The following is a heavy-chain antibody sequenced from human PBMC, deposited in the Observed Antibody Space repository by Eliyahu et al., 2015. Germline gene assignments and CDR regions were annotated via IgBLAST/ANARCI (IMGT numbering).Heavy chain of an antibody. CDR1: XFTFDXYA. D-gene: IGHD3-22*01. J-gene: IGHJ4*02. V-gene: IGHV3-9*01. CDR2: ISWNSGSI. Sequence: EVQLVESGGGLVQPGRSLRLSCAASXFTFDXYAMHWVRQAPGKGLEWVSGISWNSGSIGYADSVKGRFTISRDNAKNSLYLQMNSLRAEDTALYYCAKDILYYYDSSGYDYWGQGTLVTVSS. CDR3: AKDILYYYDSSGYDY.